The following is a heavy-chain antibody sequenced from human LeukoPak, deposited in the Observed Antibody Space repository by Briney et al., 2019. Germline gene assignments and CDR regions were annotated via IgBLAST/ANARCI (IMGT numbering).Heavy chain of an antibody. D-gene: IGHD3-3*01. CDR2: ISAYNGNT. V-gene: IGHV1-18*01. CDR1: GYTFTSYG. CDR3: ARDLYYDFWSGYDRDAFDI. J-gene: IGHJ3*02. Sequence: ASVKVSCKASGYTFTSYGISWVRQAPGQGLEWMGWISAYNGNTNYAQKFQGRVTITADESTSTAYMELSSLRSEDTAVYYCARDLYYDFWSGYDRDAFDIWGQGTMVTVSS.